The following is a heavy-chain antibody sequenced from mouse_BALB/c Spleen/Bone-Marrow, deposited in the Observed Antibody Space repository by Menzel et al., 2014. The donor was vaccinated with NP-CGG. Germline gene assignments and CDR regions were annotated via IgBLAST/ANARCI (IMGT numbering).Heavy chain of an antibody. CDR3: ARKDYFGYAAMDY. Sequence: EVKVVESGGGLVQPGGSRKLSCAASGFTFSSFGMHWVRQAPEKGLGWVAYISGGSSIIYYADTVKGRFTISRDNPKNTLFLQMTSLRSEDMAIYYCARKDYFGYAAMDYWGQGTSVTVSS. CDR2: ISGGSSII. D-gene: IGHD1-2*01. CDR1: GFTFSSFG. V-gene: IGHV5-17*02. J-gene: IGHJ4*01.